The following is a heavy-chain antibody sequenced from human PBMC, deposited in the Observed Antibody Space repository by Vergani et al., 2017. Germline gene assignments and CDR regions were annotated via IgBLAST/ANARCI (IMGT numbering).Heavy chain of an antibody. V-gene: IGHV3-7*01. D-gene: IGHD3-10*01. J-gene: IGHJ6*02. CDR2: INKDGSEK. Sequence: EVQLVESGGSLVQPGGSLRLSCAASGFIFTTYWMSWVRQAPGKGLEWVANINKDGSEKYYVDSVRGRFTISRDNAKNSIYLQMNSLRAEDTAVYFCVRVPLIRRGSGNYGINNYHGMDVWGQGTTVIASS. CDR3: VRVPLIRRGSGNYGINNYHGMDV. CDR1: GFIFTTYW.